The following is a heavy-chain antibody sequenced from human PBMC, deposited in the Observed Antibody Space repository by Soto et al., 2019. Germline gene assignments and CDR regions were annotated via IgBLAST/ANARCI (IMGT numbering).Heavy chain of an antibody. D-gene: IGHD4-17*01. CDR1: GGTVSSYA. Sequence: QVQLVQCGAEVKKPGSSVKVSCKDSGGTVSSYAISCVRQAPGQGLEWMGGIIPIFGTANYAQKFQGRVTITADESTSTAYMDLSSLRSEDTAVYYCARDNRGTVTTSRWFDPWGQGTLVTVSS. V-gene: IGHV1-69*12. J-gene: IGHJ5*02. CDR3: ARDNRGTVTTSRWFDP. CDR2: IIPIFGTA.